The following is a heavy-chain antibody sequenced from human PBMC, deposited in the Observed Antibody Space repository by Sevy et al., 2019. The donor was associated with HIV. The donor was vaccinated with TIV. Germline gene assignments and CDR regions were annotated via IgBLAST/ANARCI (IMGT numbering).Heavy chain of an antibody. Sequence: ASVKVSCKASGYMFTDYYIHWVRQAPGQGLEWMAWINPNSGVTNYAQRFQGEVTVTSDTSLNTAYMELRRLRSDDTAIYYCARLTTRPTSDLYGMDVWGQRTTVTVSS. CDR3: ARLTTRPTSDLYGMDV. CDR1: GYMFTDYY. J-gene: IGHJ6*02. V-gene: IGHV1-2*02. CDR2: INPNSGVT. D-gene: IGHD4-17*01.